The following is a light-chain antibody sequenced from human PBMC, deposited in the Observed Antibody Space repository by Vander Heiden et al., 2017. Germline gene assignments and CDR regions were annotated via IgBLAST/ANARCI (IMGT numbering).Light chain of an antibody. CDR2: DAS. Sequence: SPSSLSASVGDRVTITCQASQDISNYLNWYQQKPGKAPKLLIYDASNLETGVPSRFSGSGSGTDFTFTISILQPADLATYYCQQDDNLPLTFGGGTKVEIK. V-gene: IGKV1-33*01. CDR3: QQDDNLPLT. CDR1: QDISNY. J-gene: IGKJ4*01.